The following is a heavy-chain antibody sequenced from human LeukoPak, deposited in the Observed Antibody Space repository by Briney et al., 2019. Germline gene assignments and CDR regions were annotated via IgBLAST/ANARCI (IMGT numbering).Heavy chain of an antibody. CDR3: TRNEKWGRDL. CDR1: GFTFSRHW. CDR2: IVQDGSQK. Sequence: GGSLRLSCAASGFTFSRHWMSWVRQAPGKGLEWVANIVQDGSQKYYVDSVKGRFTISRDNGKNSLYLQMNSLRAEDTAVYYCTRNEKWGRDLWGQGTLVTVSS. J-gene: IGHJ4*02. D-gene: IGHD1-26*01. V-gene: IGHV3-7*03.